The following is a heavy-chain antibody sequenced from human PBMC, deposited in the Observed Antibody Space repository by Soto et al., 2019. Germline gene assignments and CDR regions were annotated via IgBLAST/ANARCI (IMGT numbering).Heavy chain of an antibody. Sequence: PGGSLRLSCAASGFTFSSYAMSWVRQAPGKGLEWVSAISGSGGSTYYADSVKGRFTISRDSSKNTLYLQMNTLRAEDTAVYYCAKEPPRYDILTGYYPNYFDYWGQGALVTVSS. J-gene: IGHJ4*02. V-gene: IGHV3-23*01. D-gene: IGHD3-9*01. CDR1: GFTFSSYA. CDR3: AKEPPRYDILTGYYPNYFDY. CDR2: ISGSGGST.